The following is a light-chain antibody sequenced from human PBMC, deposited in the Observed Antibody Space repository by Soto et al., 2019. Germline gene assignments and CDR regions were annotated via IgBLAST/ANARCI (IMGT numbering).Light chain of an antibody. CDR3: QQSYSIPYT. V-gene: IGKV1-39*01. CDR1: QSIDTN. CDR2: VAS. J-gene: IGKJ2*01. Sequence: DIQMTQSPSSLSASVGDRVTITCRASQSIDTNLNWYQQKPGEASKLLIYVASNLQSGVPSRFSGSESGTDFTLTISSLQPDDFATYYCQQSYSIPYTFGQGTKLEI.